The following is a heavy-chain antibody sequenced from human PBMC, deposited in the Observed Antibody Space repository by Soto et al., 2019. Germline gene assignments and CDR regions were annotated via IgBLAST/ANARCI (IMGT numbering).Heavy chain of an antibody. D-gene: IGHD3-10*01. CDR1: GGSISSYY. J-gene: IGHJ4*02. CDR2: IYYTGST. V-gene: IGHV4-59*08. Sequence: SETLSLTCTASGGSISSYYWSWIRQPPGKGLEWIGYIYYTGSTNYTPSLKSRVTISVDMSKNQFSLELSSVSAADTAVYYCARNRITLPACYFDYWGQGTLVTVSS. CDR3: ARNRITLPACYFDY.